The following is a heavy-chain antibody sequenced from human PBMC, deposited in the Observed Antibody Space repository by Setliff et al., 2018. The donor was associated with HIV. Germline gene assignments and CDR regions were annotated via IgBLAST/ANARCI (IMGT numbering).Heavy chain of an antibody. CDR2: IVWDDDK. CDR1: GFSLSTSGMC. D-gene: IGHD5-12*01. CDR3: ARIRGYLGAFDI. J-gene: IGHJ3*02. Sequence: SGPTLVNPAQTLTLTCTFSGFSLSTSGMCVSWIRQPPGKALEWLARIVWDDDKYYSTSLKTRLTISKDTSKNQVVLTMTNMDPVDTATYYCARIRGYLGAFDIWGQGTMVTVS. V-gene: IGHV2-70*11.